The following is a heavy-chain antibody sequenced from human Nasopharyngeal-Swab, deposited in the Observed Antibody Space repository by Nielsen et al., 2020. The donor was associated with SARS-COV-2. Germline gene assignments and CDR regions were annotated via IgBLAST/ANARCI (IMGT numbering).Heavy chain of an antibody. CDR1: GFTYKYG. J-gene: IGHJ4*02. V-gene: IGHV3-33*01. CDR3: VSAGSIEY. Sequence: GGSLRLSCVASGFTYKYGMNWVRQAPGKGLEWVSVIWYDGSKKFYAESVKGRFSISRDKSKNTVYLQMSSLRVEDTAVYYCVSAGSIEYWGPGTLVTVSS. CDR2: IWYDGSKK. D-gene: IGHD3-10*01.